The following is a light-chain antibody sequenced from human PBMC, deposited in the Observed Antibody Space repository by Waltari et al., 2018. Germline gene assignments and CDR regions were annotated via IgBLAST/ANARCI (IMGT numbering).Light chain of an antibody. CDR2: AAS. CDR1: QSIISNY. Sequence: EIVLTPSPGTLSLSPGERATLSCRASQSIISNYLAWYQQKPGQAPRLLIYAASSRATGIPDRFSGSGSGTDFTLTISRLEPEDFAVYYCQQFAYSPETFGQGTNLEI. V-gene: IGKV3-20*01. J-gene: IGKJ2*01. CDR3: QQFAYSPET.